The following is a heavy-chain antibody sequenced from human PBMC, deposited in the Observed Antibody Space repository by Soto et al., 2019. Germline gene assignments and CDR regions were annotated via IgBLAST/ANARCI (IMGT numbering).Heavy chain of an antibody. V-gene: IGHV4-59*01. CDR3: ARENGTVFDY. D-gene: IGHD4-17*01. CDR1: GGSISSYY. J-gene: IGHJ4*02. CDR2: IYYSGST. Sequence: SETLSLTCTVSGGSISSYYWSWIRRPPGKGLEWIGYIYYSGSTNYNPSLKSRVTISVDTSKNQFSLKLSSVTAADTAVYYCARENGTVFDYWGQGTLVTVSS.